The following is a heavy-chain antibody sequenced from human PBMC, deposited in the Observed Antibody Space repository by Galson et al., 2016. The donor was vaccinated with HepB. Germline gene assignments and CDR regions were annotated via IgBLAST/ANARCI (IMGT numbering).Heavy chain of an antibody. Sequence: LRLSCAASGFTFTNCVMSWVRQAPGKGLEWVSTVSDTGGSTYYADSVKGRFTISRDNSKNTLYLQMNGLRAEDTAVYYCAKGGYYDFWTDYFMGYWGQGTLVTVSS. D-gene: IGHD3-3*01. CDR2: VSDTGGST. CDR1: GFTFTNCV. J-gene: IGHJ4*02. CDR3: AKGGYYDFWTDYFMGY. V-gene: IGHV3-23*01.